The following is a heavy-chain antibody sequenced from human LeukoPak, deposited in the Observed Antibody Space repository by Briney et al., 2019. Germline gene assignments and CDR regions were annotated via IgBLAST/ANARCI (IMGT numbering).Heavy chain of an antibody. Sequence: SETLSLTCTVPGGSVSSGSYYWSWIRQPPGKGLEWIGYIYYSGSTDYNPSLKSRVTISVDTSKNQFSLKLSSVTAADTAVYYCARMREYCTTTSCYLGPFDPWGQGTLVTVSS. CDR1: GGSVSSGSYY. CDR2: IYYSGST. V-gene: IGHV4-61*01. J-gene: IGHJ5*02. CDR3: ARMREYCTTTSCYLGPFDP. D-gene: IGHD2-2*01.